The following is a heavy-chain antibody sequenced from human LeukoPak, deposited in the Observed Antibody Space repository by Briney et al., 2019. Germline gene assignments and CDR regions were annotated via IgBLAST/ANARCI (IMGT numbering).Heavy chain of an antibody. D-gene: IGHD1-26*01. Sequence: GGSLRLSCAASGFTFSSYGMHWVRQAPGKGLEWVAVIWYDGSNKYYADSVKGRFTISRDNSKNTLYLQMNSLRDEDTAVYYCAKCAGGGSLDAFDVWGQGTMVTVSS. CDR2: IWYDGSNK. CDR1: GFTFSSYG. V-gene: IGHV3-33*06. CDR3: AKCAGGGSLDAFDV. J-gene: IGHJ3*01.